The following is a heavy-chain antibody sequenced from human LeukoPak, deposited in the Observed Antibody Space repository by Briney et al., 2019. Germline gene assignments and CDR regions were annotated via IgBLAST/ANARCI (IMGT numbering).Heavy chain of an antibody. CDR2: MNPNSGNT. CDR3: ARSDSSGWSHYYYYMDV. Sequence: ASVKVSCKASGYTFTSYDINWVRQATGQGLEWMGWMNPNSGNTGYAQKFQGRVTMTRDTSISTAYMELSRLRSDDTAVYYCARSDSSGWSHYYYYMDVWGKGTTVTVSS. D-gene: IGHD6-19*01. J-gene: IGHJ6*03. V-gene: IGHV1-8*01. CDR1: GYTFTSYD.